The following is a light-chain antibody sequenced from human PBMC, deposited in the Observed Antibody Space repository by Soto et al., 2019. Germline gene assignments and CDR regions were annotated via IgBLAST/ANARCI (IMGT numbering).Light chain of an antibody. V-gene: IGLV2-14*01. Sequence: QSALTQPASVSGSPGQSITISCTGTSNDVGGYKYVSWHQQHPGKAPKLMIYEVSNRPSGVSTRFSASRSGNTASLTISGLQDEDEADYYCSAYTSIKEVFGGGTKLTVL. CDR1: SNDVGGYKY. CDR2: EVS. CDR3: SAYTSIKEV. J-gene: IGLJ2*01.